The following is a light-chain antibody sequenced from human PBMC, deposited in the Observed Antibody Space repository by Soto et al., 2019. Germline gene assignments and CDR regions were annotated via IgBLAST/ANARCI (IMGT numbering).Light chain of an antibody. J-gene: IGKJ1*01. Sequence: EIVLTQSPGTLSLSPGERATLFCRASQSVATSQLAWYQQKPGQAPRLLIGASSRATGVPDRFIASGSGTDFTLTISRLAPEDFAVYYCQQFASSPRTFGQGTTVEIK. V-gene: IGKV3-20*01. CDR3: QQFASSPRT. CDR2: GAS. CDR1: QSVATSQ.